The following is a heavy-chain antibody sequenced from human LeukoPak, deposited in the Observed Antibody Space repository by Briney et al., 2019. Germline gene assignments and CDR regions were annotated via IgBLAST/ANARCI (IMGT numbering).Heavy chain of an antibody. J-gene: IGHJ6*02. V-gene: IGHV3-23*01. CDR3: ARSYETDIVVVVAATPSRYYGMDV. D-gene: IGHD2-15*01. Sequence: GGSLRLSCAASGFTFNSYAMSWVRQAPGKGLEWVSTIGFGDDSAYYADSVKGRFTISRDNSKNTLYLQMNSLRAEDTAVYYCARSYETDIVVVVAATPSRYYGMDVWGQGTTVTVSS. CDR1: GFTFNSYA. CDR2: IGFGDDSA.